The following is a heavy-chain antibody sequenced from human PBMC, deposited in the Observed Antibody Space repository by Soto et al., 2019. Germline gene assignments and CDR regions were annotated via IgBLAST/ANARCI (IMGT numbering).Heavy chain of an antibody. CDR2: IHAGNGNT. D-gene: IGHD2-15*01. V-gene: IGHV1-3*01. CDR1: GYTFSSYA. Sequence: GASVKVSCKASGYTFSSYAIHWVRQAPGQGLEWMGWIHAGNGNTKYSQSFQGRVTISRDTSATTAYMELNSLRSEDTAVYYWARGVAFLDYWGQGTLVTVSS. CDR3: ARGVAFLDY. J-gene: IGHJ4*02.